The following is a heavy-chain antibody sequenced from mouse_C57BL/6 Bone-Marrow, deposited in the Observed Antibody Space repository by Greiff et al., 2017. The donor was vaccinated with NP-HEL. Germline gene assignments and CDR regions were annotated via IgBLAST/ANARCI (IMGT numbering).Heavy chain of an antibody. CDR2: IYPGSGST. CDR1: GYTFTSYW. D-gene: IGHD1-1*01. CDR3: ATPYYYGSSYCAMDY. J-gene: IGHJ4*01. Sequence: QVQLKQPGAELVKPGASVKMSCKASGYTFTSYWITWVKQRPGQGLEWIGDIYPGSGSTNYNEKFKSKATLTVDTSSSTAYMQLSSLTSEDSAVYYCATPYYYGSSYCAMDYWGQGTSVTVSS. V-gene: IGHV1-55*01.